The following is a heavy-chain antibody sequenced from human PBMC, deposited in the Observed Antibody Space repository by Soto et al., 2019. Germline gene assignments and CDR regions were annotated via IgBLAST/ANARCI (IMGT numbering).Heavy chain of an antibody. CDR3: ARFRDGYSRYYYYYGMDV. CDR1: GGTFSSYA. Sequence: AASVKVSCKASGGTFSSYAISWVRQAPGQGLEWMGGIIPIFGTANYAQKFQGRVTITADESTSTAYMELSSLRSEDTAVYYCARFRDGYSRYYYYYGMDVWGQGTTVTVSS. D-gene: IGHD4-4*01. CDR2: IIPIFGTA. J-gene: IGHJ6*02. V-gene: IGHV1-69*13.